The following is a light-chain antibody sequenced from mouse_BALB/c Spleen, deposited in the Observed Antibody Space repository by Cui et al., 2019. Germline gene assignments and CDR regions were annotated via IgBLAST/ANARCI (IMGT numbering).Light chain of an antibody. J-gene: IGKJ5*01. CDR3: QQWSSNPPT. Sequence: QIVLTQSPAIMSASPGEKVTMTCSASSSVSYMHWYQQKSGASHKRWIYDTSKLASGVPARFSGSGSGPSYSLTISSMEAEDAATYYCQQWSSNPPTFGAGTKLELK. CDR1: SSVSY. V-gene: IGKV4-59*01. CDR2: DTS.